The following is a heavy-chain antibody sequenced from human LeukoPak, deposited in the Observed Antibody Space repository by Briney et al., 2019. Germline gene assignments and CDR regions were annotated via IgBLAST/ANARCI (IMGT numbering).Heavy chain of an antibody. J-gene: IGHJ6*03. CDR2: IYYSGST. CDR1: GGSISSSSYY. V-gene: IGHV4-39*01. D-gene: IGHD3-3*01. CDR3: ARRNGITIFGGSYYYMDV. Sequence: PSETLSLTCTVSGGSISSSSYYWGWIRQPPGKGLEWIGSIYYSGSTYYNPSLKSRVTISVDTSKNQFSLKLSSVTAADTAVYYCARRNGITIFGGSYYYMDVWGKGTTVTVSS.